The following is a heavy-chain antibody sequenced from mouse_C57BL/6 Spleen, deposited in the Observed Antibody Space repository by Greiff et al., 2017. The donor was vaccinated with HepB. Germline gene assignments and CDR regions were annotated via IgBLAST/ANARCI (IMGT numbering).Heavy chain of an antibody. Sequence: QVQLQQPGAELVRPGSSVKLSCKASGYTFTSYWMDWVKQRPGQGLEWIGNIYPSDSETHYNQKFKDKATLTVDKSSSTAYMQLSSLTSEDSAVYYCARKTTVVAPYYAMDYWGQGTSVTVSS. V-gene: IGHV1-61*01. D-gene: IGHD1-1*01. J-gene: IGHJ4*01. CDR1: GYTFTSYW. CDR3: ARKTTVVAPYYAMDY. CDR2: IYPSDSET.